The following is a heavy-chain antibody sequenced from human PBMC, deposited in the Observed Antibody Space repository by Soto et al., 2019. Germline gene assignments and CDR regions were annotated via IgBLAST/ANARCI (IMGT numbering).Heavy chain of an antibody. V-gene: IGHV3-23*01. J-gene: IGHJ5*02. CDR2: ISAGGGNT. D-gene: IGHD2-2*01. CDR1: GFSFSTYA. Sequence: GGSLRLSCAVSGFSFSTYAMSWVRQAPGKGLEWVSGISAGGGNTYYADSVRGRFTISRDNSKDTLYLQITSLRAEDTAFYYCAKHAEYQLVSWFDPWGQGTLVTVSS. CDR3: AKHAEYQLVSWFDP.